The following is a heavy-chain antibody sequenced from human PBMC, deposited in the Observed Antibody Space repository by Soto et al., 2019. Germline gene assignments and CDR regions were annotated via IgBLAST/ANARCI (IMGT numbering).Heavy chain of an antibody. J-gene: IGHJ4*02. D-gene: IGHD2-2*01. CDR3: ARDGGYCISTSCYGVYFDY. V-gene: IGHV3-33*01. CDR2: IWYDGSNK. Sequence: QVQLVESGGGVVQPGRSLRLSCAASGFTFSSYGMHWVRQAPGKGLEWVAVIWYDGSNKYYADSVKGRFTISRDNSKNPLYLQMNSLRAEDTAVYYCARDGGYCISTSCYGVYFDYWGQGTLVTVSS. CDR1: GFTFSSYG.